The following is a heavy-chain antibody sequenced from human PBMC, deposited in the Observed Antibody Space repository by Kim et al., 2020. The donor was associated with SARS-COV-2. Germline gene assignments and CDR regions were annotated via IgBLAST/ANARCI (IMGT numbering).Heavy chain of an antibody. Sequence: GGSLRLSCAASGFTFSNAWMSWVRQAPGKGLEWVGRIKSKTDVGTTDYAAPVKGRFTISRDDSKNTLSLQMNSLKTEDTAVYYCTTDLGWLGIAAGCFD. CDR3: TTDLGWLGIAAGCFD. V-gene: IGHV3-15*01. CDR2: IKSKTDVGTT. CDR1: GFTFSNAW. D-gene: IGHD6-13*01. J-gene: IGHJ4*01.